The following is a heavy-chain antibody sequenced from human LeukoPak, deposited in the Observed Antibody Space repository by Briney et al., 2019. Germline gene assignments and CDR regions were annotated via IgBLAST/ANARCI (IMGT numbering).Heavy chain of an antibody. CDR2: ISGSGGST. CDR3: ARDGGYSYGTDY. CDR1: GFTFSSYA. D-gene: IGHD5-18*01. J-gene: IGHJ4*02. V-gene: IGHV3-23*01. Sequence: PGGSLRLSCAASGFTFSSYAMSWVRQAPGKGLEWVSAISGSGGSTYYADSVKGRFTISRDNSKNTLYLQMNSLRAEDTAVYYCARDGGYSYGTDYWGQGTLVTVSS.